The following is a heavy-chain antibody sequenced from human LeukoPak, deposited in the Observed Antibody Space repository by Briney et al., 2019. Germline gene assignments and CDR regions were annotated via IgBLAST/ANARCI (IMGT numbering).Heavy chain of an antibody. CDR3: AKGAGAYIVLMVYGTGGFDY. CDR1: GFTFSSYA. J-gene: IGHJ4*02. Sequence: PGGSLRLSCAASGFTFSSYAMSWVRQAPGKGLEWVSAISGSGGSTYLADSVKGRFTISRDNSKNTLYLQMNTLRAADTAVYYWAKGAGAYIVLMVYGTGGFDYWGQGTLVTVSS. D-gene: IGHD2-8*01. CDR2: ISGSGGST. V-gene: IGHV3-23*01.